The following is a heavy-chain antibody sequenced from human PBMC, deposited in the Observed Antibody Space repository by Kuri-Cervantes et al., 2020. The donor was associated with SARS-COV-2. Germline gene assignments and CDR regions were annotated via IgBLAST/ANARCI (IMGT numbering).Heavy chain of an antibody. V-gene: IGHV3-15*01. CDR1: GGSISSSNW. D-gene: IGHD2-2*01. J-gene: IGHJ4*02. CDR3: TTDGVVPAVYFDY. CDR2: IKSKTDGGTT. Sequence: LSLTCAVSGGSISSSNWWSWVRQPPGKGLEWVGRIKSKTDGGTTDYAAPVKGRFTISRDDSKNTLYLQMNSLKTEDTAVYYCTTDGVVPAVYFDYWGQGTLVTVSS.